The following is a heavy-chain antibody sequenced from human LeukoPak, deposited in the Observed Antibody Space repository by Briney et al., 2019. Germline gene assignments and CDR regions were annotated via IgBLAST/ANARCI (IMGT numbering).Heavy chain of an antibody. CDR1: GGSISSYY. Sequence: PSETLSLTCTVSGGSISSYYWSWIRQPPGKGLEWIGYIYYSGSTNYNPSLKSRVTISVDTSKNQFSLKLSSVTVADTAVYYCARLYGDYAWGQGTLVTVSS. D-gene: IGHD4-17*01. CDR3: ARLYGDYA. J-gene: IGHJ5*02. V-gene: IGHV4-59*01. CDR2: IYYSGST.